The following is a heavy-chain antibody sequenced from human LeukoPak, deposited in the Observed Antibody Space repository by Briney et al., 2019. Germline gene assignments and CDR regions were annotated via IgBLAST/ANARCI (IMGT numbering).Heavy chain of an antibody. D-gene: IGHD3-22*01. CDR3: ARALIVVVPVDY. V-gene: IGHV3-33*01. J-gene: IGHJ4*01. Sequence: GGSLRLSCAASGFTFSSYGMHWVRQAPGKGLEWVAVIWYDGSNKYYADSVKGRFTISRDNSKNTLYLQMNSLRAEDTAVYYCARALIVVVPVDYWGQGTLVTVSS. CDR1: GFTFSSYG. CDR2: IWYDGSNK.